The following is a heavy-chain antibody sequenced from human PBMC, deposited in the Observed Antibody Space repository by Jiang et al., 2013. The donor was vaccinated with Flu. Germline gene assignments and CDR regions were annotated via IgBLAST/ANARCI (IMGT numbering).Heavy chain of an antibody. D-gene: IGHD4-17*01. J-gene: IGHJ5*02. V-gene: IGHV1-3*01. CDR2: INAGKGNT. Sequence: GAEVKKPGASVKVSCKASGYTFINYAIHWVRQAPGQRLEWMGWINAGKGNTEYSQKFQGRVTITRDTSANTAYMELSSLRSEDTAVYYCARDPLYTDYASHNWFDPWGQGTLVIVSS. CDR3: ARDPLYTDYASHNWFDP. CDR1: GYTFINYA.